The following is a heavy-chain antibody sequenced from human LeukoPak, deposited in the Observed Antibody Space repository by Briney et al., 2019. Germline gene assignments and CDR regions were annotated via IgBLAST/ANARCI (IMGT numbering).Heavy chain of an antibody. V-gene: IGHV4-34*01. Sequence: SETLSLTCGVNGGSLRGYYWSWIRQPPGRGLEWIGEIDHDGSTNYNPSLKSRVTISVDTSKNQFSLKVTSVTAADTAVYYCARRTWGDYWGPGVLVTVSS. CDR2: IDHDGST. J-gene: IGHJ4*02. CDR3: ARRTWGDY. D-gene: IGHD3-16*01. CDR1: GGSLRGYY.